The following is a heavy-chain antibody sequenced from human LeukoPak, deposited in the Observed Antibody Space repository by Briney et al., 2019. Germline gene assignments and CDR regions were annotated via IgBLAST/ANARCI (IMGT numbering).Heavy chain of an antibody. D-gene: IGHD4-17*01. V-gene: IGHV4-39*07. CDR2: INHSGST. CDR3: ARVDYGDYGDWFDP. J-gene: IGHJ5*02. Sequence: SETLSLTCTVSGGSVSSGSYYWSWIRQPPGKGLEWIGEINHSGSTNYNPSLKSRVTISVDTSKNQFSLKLSSVTAADTAVYYCARVDYGDYGDWFDPWGQGTLVTVPS. CDR1: GGSVSSGSYY.